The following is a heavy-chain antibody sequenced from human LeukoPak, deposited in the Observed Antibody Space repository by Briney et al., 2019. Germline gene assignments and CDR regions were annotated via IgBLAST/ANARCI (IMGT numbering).Heavy chain of an antibody. CDR3: AKQDAYGVKTRAGFDY. Sequence: GGSLRHSCAASGFTFSSYAMSWVRQAPGKGLEWVSAISGSGGSTYYADSVQGRFTISRDNSKNTLYLQMNSLKAEDTAVYYCAKQDAYGVKTRAGFDYWGQGTLVTVSS. CDR2: ISGSGGST. J-gene: IGHJ4*02. CDR1: GFTFSSYA. V-gene: IGHV3-23*01. D-gene: IGHD4-17*01.